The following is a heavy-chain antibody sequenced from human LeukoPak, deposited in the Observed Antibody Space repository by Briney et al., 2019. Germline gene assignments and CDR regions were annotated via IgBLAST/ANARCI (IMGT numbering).Heavy chain of an antibody. Sequence: ASVKVSCKASGYTFTSYGISWVRQAPGQGLEWMGWISAYNGNTNYAQKLQGRVTMTTDTSTSTAYMELRSLRSDDTAVYYCAMIGGGSGSLNWFDPWGQGTLVTVSS. CDR2: ISAYNGNT. CDR3: AMIGGGSGSLNWFDP. J-gene: IGHJ5*02. D-gene: IGHD3-10*01. CDR1: GYTFTSYG. V-gene: IGHV1-18*01.